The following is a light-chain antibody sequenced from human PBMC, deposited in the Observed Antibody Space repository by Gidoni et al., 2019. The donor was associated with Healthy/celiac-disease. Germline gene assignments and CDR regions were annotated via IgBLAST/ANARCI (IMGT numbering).Light chain of an antibody. CDR3: QQYGSSPET. V-gene: IGKV3-20*01. CDR1: QSVSSSY. CDR2: GAS. Sequence: EIVLTQSPGTLSLSPGERATISCRASQSVSSSYLAWYQQKPGQAPRRRNYGASSRATGIPDRFRCSGSGTDFTLTISRLEPEDFAVDYCQQYGSSPETFGQGTKVEIK. J-gene: IGKJ1*01.